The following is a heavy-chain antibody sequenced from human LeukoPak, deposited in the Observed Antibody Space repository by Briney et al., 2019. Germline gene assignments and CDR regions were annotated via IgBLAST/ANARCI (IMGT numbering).Heavy chain of an antibody. Sequence: GGSLRLSCAASGFTFSSYGMHWVRQAPGKGLEWVSGISWNGGSIGYADSVKGRFTISRDNAKNSLYLQMNSLRAEDTALYYCAKDKDCSGGSCYTLYAFDIWGQGTMVTVSS. CDR1: GFTFSSYG. D-gene: IGHD2-15*01. V-gene: IGHV3-9*01. CDR2: ISWNGGSI. J-gene: IGHJ3*02. CDR3: AKDKDCSGGSCYTLYAFDI.